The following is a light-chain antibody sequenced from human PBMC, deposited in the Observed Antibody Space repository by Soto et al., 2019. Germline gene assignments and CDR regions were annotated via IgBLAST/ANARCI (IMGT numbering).Light chain of an antibody. Sequence: EIVMTQSPATLSVSPGERATRSCRASQSISSNLAWYQQKPGQAPRLLIHGASTRATGVPDRFSGSGSGTDFTLTISRLEPEDFAVYHCQQYGSLSWTFGQGTKVDI. V-gene: IGKV3D-15*01. CDR2: GAS. CDR1: QSISSN. CDR3: QQYGSLSWT. J-gene: IGKJ1*01.